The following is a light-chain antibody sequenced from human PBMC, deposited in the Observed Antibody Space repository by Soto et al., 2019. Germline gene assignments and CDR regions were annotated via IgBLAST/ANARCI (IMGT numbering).Light chain of an antibody. CDR1: QSISSY. Sequence: DIQMTQFPSSLSASVGDRVTITCRASQSISSYLNWYQQKPGKAPKLLIYAASSLQSGVPSRFSGSGSGTDFTLTISSLQPEDFATYYCQQSYSTPYTVGQGTKVDIK. CDR3: QQSYSTPYT. J-gene: IGKJ2*01. V-gene: IGKV1-39*01. CDR2: AAS.